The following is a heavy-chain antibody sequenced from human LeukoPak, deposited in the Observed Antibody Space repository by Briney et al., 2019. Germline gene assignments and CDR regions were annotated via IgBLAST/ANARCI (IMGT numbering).Heavy chain of an antibody. CDR3: AKDREPIVVVLTTAIDY. V-gene: IGHV3-30*02. CDR2: IRYDGSNK. CDR1: GFTFSNYG. D-gene: IGHD3-22*01. J-gene: IGHJ4*02. Sequence: PGGSLRLSCAASGFTFSNYGMLWVRQAPGKGLEWVAFIRYDGSNKKYADSAKGRFTISRDNSKNTLYLQMNSLRAEDTAVYYCAKDREPIVVVLTTAIDYWGQGTLVTVSS.